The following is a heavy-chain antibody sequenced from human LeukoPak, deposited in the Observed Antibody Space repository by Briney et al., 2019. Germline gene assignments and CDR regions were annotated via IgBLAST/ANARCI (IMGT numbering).Heavy chain of an antibody. J-gene: IGHJ4*02. D-gene: IGHD2-21*02. CDR3: ARDQWRLFDY. V-gene: IGHV3-7*04. Sequence: GGSLRLSCAASGFTFSNYWMGWVRQAPGKGLEWVANKKEDGSDTYYVDSVRGRFTISRDNAKNLLYLQMISLRGEDTAVYYCARDQWRLFDYWGQGTLVTVSS. CDR1: GFTFSNYW. CDR2: KKEDGSDT.